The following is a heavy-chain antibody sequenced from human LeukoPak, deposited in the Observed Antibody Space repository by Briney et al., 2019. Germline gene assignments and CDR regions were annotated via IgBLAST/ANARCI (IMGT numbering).Heavy chain of an antibody. CDR3: ARYCVSSSCYSFNHYYGMDI. Sequence: GGSLRLSCAASGFTFSSYAMSWVRQAPGKGLEWVSAISGSGGSTYYADSVKGRFTISRDNSKNTLYLQMNSLRADDTAVYYCARYCVSSSCYSFNHYYGMDIWGQGTTVTVSS. D-gene: IGHD2-2*02. J-gene: IGHJ6*02. V-gene: IGHV3-23*01. CDR2: ISGSGGST. CDR1: GFTFSSYA.